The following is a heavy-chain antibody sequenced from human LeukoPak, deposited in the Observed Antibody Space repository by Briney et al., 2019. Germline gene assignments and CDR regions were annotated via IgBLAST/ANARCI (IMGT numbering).Heavy chain of an antibody. CDR2: ISAYNGNT. J-gene: IGHJ5*02. Sequence: AASVKVPCKASGYTFTSYGISGVRPAPAQGLEWMGWISAYNGNTNYAQKLQRRVTLTTDTSTSTAYMELRSLRSDDKAGYYCARTSGNFSDWFDPWGQGNRVTVSS. CDR1: GYTFTSYG. D-gene: IGHD1-14*01. V-gene: IGHV1-18*01. CDR3: ARTSGNFSDWFDP.